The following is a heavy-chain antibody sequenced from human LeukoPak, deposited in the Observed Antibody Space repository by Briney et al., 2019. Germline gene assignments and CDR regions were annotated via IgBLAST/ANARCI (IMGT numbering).Heavy chain of an antibody. Sequence: ASVKVSCKASGYTFTNYAMNWVRQAPGQGLEWMGWINTNTGDPTSAQGSTGRFVFSLDTSVSTAYLQISSLKTVDTAVYYCARVAGSGHWRYLDLWGRGTLVTVSS. CDR1: GYTFTNYA. J-gene: IGHJ2*01. CDR3: ARVAGSGHWRYLDL. CDR2: INTNTGDP. V-gene: IGHV7-4-1*02. D-gene: IGHD2-15*01.